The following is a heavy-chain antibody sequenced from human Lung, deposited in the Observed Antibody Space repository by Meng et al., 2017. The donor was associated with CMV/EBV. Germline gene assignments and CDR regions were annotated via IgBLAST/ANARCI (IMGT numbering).Heavy chain of an antibody. Sequence: SVKVSCKASGGTFSSYAISWVRQAPGQGLEWMGGIIPIFGTANYAQRFQGRVTLTIDTSISTAYMELSRLKSDDTAVYFCARLFHTILGTGYYYGMDVWGQGTXVTVYS. D-gene: IGHD3/OR15-3a*01. J-gene: IGHJ6*02. CDR1: GGTFSSYA. CDR3: ARLFHTILGTGYYYGMDV. V-gene: IGHV1-69*05. CDR2: IIPIFGTA.